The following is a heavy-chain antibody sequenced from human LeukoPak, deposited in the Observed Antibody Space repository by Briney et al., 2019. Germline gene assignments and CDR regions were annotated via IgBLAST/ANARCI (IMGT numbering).Heavy chain of an antibody. Sequence: GGSLRLSCAASGFTFSDYYMSWIRQAPGKGLEWVSYISSSGSTIYYADSVKGRFTISRDNSKNTLYLQMNSLRAEDTAVYYCAKDLTPIVVVPAALMTWGQGTLVTVSS. D-gene: IGHD2-2*01. CDR2: ISSSGSTI. CDR3: AKDLTPIVVVPAALMT. CDR1: GFTFSDYY. J-gene: IGHJ5*02. V-gene: IGHV3-11*04.